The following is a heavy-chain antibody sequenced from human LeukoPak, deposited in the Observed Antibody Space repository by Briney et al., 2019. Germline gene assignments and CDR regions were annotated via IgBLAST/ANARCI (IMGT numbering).Heavy chain of an antibody. CDR1: GFTFSSHG. CDR2: ISSSSSYI. CDR3: ARDGRYCSGGSCYSHYYMDV. V-gene: IGHV3-21*01. Sequence: GGSLRLSCAASGFTFSSHGMNWVRQAPGKGLEWVSSISSSSSYIYYADSVKGRFTISRDNAKNSLYLQMNSLRAEDTAVYYCARDGRYCSGGSCYSHYYMDVWGKGTTVTISS. D-gene: IGHD2-15*01. J-gene: IGHJ6*03.